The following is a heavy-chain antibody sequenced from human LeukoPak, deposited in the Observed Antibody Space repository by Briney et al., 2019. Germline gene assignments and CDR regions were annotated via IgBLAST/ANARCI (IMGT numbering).Heavy chain of an antibody. CDR2: IXXSGST. V-gene: IGHV4-59*01. CDR3: AXEVESYGYIV. D-gene: IGHD5-18*01. Sequence: PSETLXLTCTVSGGSISSYYXXXVRQPXGKXXXWIGYIXXSGSTNYNPSLKRXXTISVXXSKNQFSLKLRSVTAADTAVYYCAXEVESYGYIVWGQGTLVTVSS. J-gene: IGHJ4*02. CDR1: GGSISSYY.